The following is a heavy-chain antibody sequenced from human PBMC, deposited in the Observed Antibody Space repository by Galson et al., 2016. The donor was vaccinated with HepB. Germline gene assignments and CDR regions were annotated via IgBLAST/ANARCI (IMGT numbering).Heavy chain of an antibody. CDR1: GFTFSSYA. J-gene: IGHJ6*02. CDR2: ISGSDGRT. V-gene: IGHV3-23*01. D-gene: IGHD1-1*01. Sequence: SLRLSCAASGFTFSSYAMVWVRQAPGKGLEWISAISGSDGRTYYADSVKGRFTISRDNSKNTLYLQMNSLRAEDTAVYYCTTGGGNWALGMDVWGQGTTVTVSS. CDR3: TTGGGNWALGMDV.